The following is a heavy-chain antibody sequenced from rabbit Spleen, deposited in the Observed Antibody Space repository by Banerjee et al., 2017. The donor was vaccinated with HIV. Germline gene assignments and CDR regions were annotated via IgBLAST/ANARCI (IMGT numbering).Heavy chain of an antibody. D-gene: IGHD1-1*01. Sequence: QLVESGGGLVTPGGSLKLSCKASGFDFSSYGVSWVRQAPGKGLEWIGYIDPVFSSTHYASWVNGRFTISRDNAQNTVYLQLNSLTAADTATYFCVRDQAYMLDLWGPGTLVTVS. CDR1: GFDFSSYG. V-gene: IGHV1S7*01. CDR3: VRDQAYMLDL. CDR2: IDPVFSST. J-gene: IGHJ4*01.